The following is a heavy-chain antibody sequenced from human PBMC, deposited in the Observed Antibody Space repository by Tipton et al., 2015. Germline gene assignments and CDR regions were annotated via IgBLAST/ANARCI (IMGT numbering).Heavy chain of an antibody. CDR2: VFYTGGT. CDR3: AREPTNGNYFDD. Sequence: LTCTVSGYSISSYYWSWIRQPPGKGLEWIGYVFYTGGTYYNPSLKSRVTISIDTWESQFSLRLTSVTAADTAVYYCAREPTNGNYFDDWGQGTLVTVSS. CDR1: GYSISSYY. D-gene: IGHD1-14*01. V-gene: IGHV4-59*01. J-gene: IGHJ4*02.